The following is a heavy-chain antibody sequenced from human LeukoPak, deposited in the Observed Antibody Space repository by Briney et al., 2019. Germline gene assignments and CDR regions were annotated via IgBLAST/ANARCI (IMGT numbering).Heavy chain of an antibody. CDR3: ARDVIMGTYDY. J-gene: IGHJ4*02. CDR2: INPYSGAT. CDR1: GYTFTGYY. D-gene: IGHD3-16*02. V-gene: IGHV1-2*02. Sequence: GASVKVSCKASGYTFTGYYIHWVRQAPGRGLEWLGWINPYSGATNYAQKFQARVTMTRDTSTVTAYMELSRLTSDDTAVYYCARDVIMGTYDYWGQGTLVAVSS.